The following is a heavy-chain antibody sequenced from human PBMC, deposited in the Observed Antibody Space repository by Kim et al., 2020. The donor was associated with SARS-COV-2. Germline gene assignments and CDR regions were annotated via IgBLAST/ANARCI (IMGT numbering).Heavy chain of an antibody. CDR3: ARQVLSSSWYYFDY. J-gene: IGHJ4*02. V-gene: IGHV4-39*01. Sequence: NPSRKSRVTISVDTSKNQFSLKLSSVTAADTAVYYCARQVLSSSWYYFDYWGQGTLVTVSS. D-gene: IGHD6-13*01.